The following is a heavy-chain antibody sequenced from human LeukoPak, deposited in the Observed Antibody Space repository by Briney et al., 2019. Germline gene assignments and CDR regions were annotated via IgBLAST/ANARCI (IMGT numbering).Heavy chain of an antibody. J-gene: IGHJ6*02. CDR3: ARGGGLDV. V-gene: IGHV3-7*03. CDR1: GFTFSSYW. CDR2: INHNGNVN. D-gene: IGHD3-16*01. Sequence: GGPLRLSCAASGFTFSSYWMNWARQAPGKGLEWVASINHNGNVNYYVDSVRGRFTISRDNAKNSLYLQMSNLRAEDTAVYFCARGGGLDVWGQGATVTVSS.